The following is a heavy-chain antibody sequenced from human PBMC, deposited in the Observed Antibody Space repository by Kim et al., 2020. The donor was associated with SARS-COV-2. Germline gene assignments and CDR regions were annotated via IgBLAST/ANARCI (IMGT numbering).Heavy chain of an antibody. CDR3: AKDVRHFDWLQYGMDV. Sequence: GGSLRLSCAASGFTFSSYGMHWVRQAPGKGLEWVAVISYDGSNKYYADSVKGRFTISRDNSKNTLYLQMNSLRAEDTAVYYCAKDVRHFDWLQYGMDVWG. V-gene: IGHV3-30*18. D-gene: IGHD3-9*01. J-gene: IGHJ6*01. CDR1: GFTFSSYG. CDR2: ISYDGSNK.